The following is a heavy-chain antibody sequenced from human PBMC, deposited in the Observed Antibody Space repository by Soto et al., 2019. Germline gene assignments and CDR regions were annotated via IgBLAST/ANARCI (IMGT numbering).Heavy chain of an antibody. CDR3: ARDIVGATTPYYFDY. Sequence: VQLVESGGGVVQPGRSLRLSCAASGFTFSSYGMHWVRQAPGKGLERVAVIWYDGSNKYYADSVKGRFTISRDNSKNTLYLQMNSLRAEDTAVYYCARDIVGATTPYYFDYWGQGTLVTVSS. J-gene: IGHJ4*02. V-gene: IGHV3-33*01. CDR1: GFTFSSYG. D-gene: IGHD1-26*01. CDR2: IWYDGSNK.